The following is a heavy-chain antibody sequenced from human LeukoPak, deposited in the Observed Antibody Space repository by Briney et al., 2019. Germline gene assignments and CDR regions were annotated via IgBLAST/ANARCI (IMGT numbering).Heavy chain of an antibody. CDR1: GFSFSKYW. CDR3: ARDFDMGITPGNDFDF. CDR2: IKEDGTYT. J-gene: IGHJ4*02. V-gene: IGHV3-74*01. D-gene: IGHD3-9*01. Sequence: GGSLRLSCAASGFSFSKYWMHWVRQTPGEGLVWVARIKEDGTYTSYADSVKGRFTISRDNARNTVFLQMNSLRAEDTAVYYCARDFDMGITPGNDFDFWGQGTLVTVSS.